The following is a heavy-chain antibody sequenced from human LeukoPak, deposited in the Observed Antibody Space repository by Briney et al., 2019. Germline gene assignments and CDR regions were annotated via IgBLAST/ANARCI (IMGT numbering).Heavy chain of an antibody. J-gene: IGHJ3*02. V-gene: IGHV4-61*02. CDR3: ARESSSWLTGNAFDI. D-gene: IGHD6-13*01. CDR1: GGSISSGSYY. CDR2: IYTSGST. Sequence: SETLSLTCTVSGGSISSGSYYWSWIRQPAGKGLEWIGRIYTSGSTNYNPSLKSRVTISVDTSKNQFSLKLSSVTAADTAVYYCARESSSWLTGNAFDIWGQGTMVTVSS.